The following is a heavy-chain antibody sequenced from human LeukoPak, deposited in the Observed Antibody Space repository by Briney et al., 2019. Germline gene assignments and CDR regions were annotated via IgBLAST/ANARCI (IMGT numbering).Heavy chain of an antibody. CDR1: GFTFSSYS. CDR3: AELGITMIGGV. V-gene: IGHV3-21*01. J-gene: IGHJ4*02. Sequence: PGGSLRLSCAASGFTFSSYSMNWVRQAPGKGLEWVSSISTSSTYMYYVDSVKGRFTISRDNAKNSLYLQMNTLRAEDTAVYYCAELGITMIGGVWGQGTLVTVSS. D-gene: IGHD3-10*02. CDR2: ISTSSTYM.